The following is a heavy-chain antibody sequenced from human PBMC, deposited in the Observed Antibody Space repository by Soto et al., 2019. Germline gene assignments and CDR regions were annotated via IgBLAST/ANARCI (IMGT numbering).Heavy chain of an antibody. V-gene: IGHV3-23*01. CDR1: GFTFSSYA. D-gene: IGHD2-2*01. Sequence: PGGSLRLSCAASGFTFSSYAMSWVRQAPGKGLEWVSAISGSGGSTYYADSVKGRFTISRDNSKNTLYLQMNSLRAEDTAVYYCAKDPSVVVPAAEADWFDPWGQGTLVTVSS. CDR3: AKDPSVVVPAAEADWFDP. J-gene: IGHJ5*02. CDR2: ISGSGGST.